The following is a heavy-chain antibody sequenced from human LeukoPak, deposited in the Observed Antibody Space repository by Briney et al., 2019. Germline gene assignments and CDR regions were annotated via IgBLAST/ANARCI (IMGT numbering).Heavy chain of an antibody. CDR2: MNPNSGNT. CDR1: GYTFTSYD. D-gene: IGHD3-16*02. J-gene: IGHJ4*02. CDR3: ARGGGYDYIWGSYRYPYFDY. V-gene: IGHV1-8*01. Sequence: GASVKVSCKASGYTFTSYDINWVRQATGQGLEWMGWMNPNSGNTGYAQKFQGRVTMTRDTSISTAYMELSSLRSEDTAVYYCARGGGYDYIWGSYRYPYFDYWGQGTLVTVSS.